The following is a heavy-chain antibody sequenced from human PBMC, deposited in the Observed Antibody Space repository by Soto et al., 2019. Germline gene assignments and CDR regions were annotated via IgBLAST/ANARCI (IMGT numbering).Heavy chain of an antibody. CDR3: ARAYSNYVRSRSCPGVWAYYFDY. CDR2: IYPGDSDT. V-gene: IGHV5-51*01. J-gene: IGHJ4*02. Sequence: GESLKISCKGSGYSFTSYWIGWVRQMPGKGLEWMGIIYPGDSDTRYSPSFQGQVTISADKSISTAYLQWSSLKASDTAMYYCARAYSNYVRSRSCPGVWAYYFDYWGQGTLVTVSS. D-gene: IGHD4-4*01. CDR1: GYSFTSYW.